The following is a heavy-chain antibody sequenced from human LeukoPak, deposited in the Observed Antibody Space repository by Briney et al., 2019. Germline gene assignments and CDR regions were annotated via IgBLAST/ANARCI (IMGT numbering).Heavy chain of an antibody. CDR2: IEEDGSRK. D-gene: IGHD3-10*01. CDR1: GFTFTNYW. J-gene: IGHJ4*02. Sequence: PGGSLRLSCAASGFTFTNYWMTWVRQAPGKGQEWVASIEEDGSRKNYGDSVKGRFTISRDNAENSLYLQMNILRVEDTAVYYCARDHEQWFGELLNYFDYWGQGTLVTVSS. CDR3: ARDHEQWFGELLNYFDY. V-gene: IGHV3-7*01.